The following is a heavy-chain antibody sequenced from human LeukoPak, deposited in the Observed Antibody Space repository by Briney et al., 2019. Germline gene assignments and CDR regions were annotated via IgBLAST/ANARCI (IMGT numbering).Heavy chain of an antibody. V-gene: IGHV3-30*02. CDR1: GFTFSRYW. CDR2: IRYDGSNK. J-gene: IGHJ4*02. Sequence: GGSLRLSCAASGFTFSRYWMSWVRQAPGKGLEWVAFIRYDGSNKYYADSVKGRFTISRDNSKNTLYLQMNSLRAEDTAVYYCAKDNAPHCSGGSCYPTAIGYWGQGTLVTVSS. D-gene: IGHD2-15*01. CDR3: AKDNAPHCSGGSCYPTAIGY.